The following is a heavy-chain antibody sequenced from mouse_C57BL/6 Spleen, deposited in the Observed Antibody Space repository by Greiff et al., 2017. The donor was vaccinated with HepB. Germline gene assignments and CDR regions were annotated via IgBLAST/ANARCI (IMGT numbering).Heavy chain of an antibody. D-gene: IGHD1-1*02. Sequence: VQLKESGPELVKPGASVKISCKASGYSFTDYNMNWVKQSNGKSLEWIGVINPNYGTTSYNQKFKGKATLTVDQSSSTAYKQLNSLTSEDSAVYYCARVREGVDWYFDVWGTGTTVTVSS. CDR3: ARVREGVDWYFDV. V-gene: IGHV1-39*01. J-gene: IGHJ1*03. CDR1: GYSFTDYN. CDR2: INPNYGTT.